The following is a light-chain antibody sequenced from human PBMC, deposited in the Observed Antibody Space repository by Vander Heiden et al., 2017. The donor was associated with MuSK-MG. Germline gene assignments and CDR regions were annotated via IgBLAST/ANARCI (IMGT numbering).Light chain of an antibody. CDR3: QAWDSSTVV. Sequence: SYELTQPPSVSVSPGQTASITCSGAKLGDKYACWYQQKPGQSLVLVIYQDSKRPSGIPERFSGSNSGNTATLTISGTQAMDEADYYCQAWDSSTVVFGGGTKLTVL. CDR1: KLGDKY. J-gene: IGLJ2*01. V-gene: IGLV3-1*01. CDR2: QDS.